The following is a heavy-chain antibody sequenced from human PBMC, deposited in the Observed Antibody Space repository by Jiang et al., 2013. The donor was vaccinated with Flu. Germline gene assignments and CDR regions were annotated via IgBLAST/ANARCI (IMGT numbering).Heavy chain of an antibody. D-gene: IGHD1-26*01. V-gene: IGHV3-30-3*01. J-gene: IGHJ3*02. CDR1: GFTFSSYA. CDR3: AREGEWELALDAFDI. Sequence: SCAASGFTFSSYAMHWVRQAPGKGLEWVAVISYDGSNKYYADSVKGRFTISRDNSKNTLYLQMNSLRAEDTAVYYCAREGEWELALDAFDIWGQGTMVTVSS. CDR2: ISYDGSNK.